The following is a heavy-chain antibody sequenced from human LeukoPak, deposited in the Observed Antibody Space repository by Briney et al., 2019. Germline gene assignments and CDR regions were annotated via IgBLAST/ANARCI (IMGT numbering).Heavy chain of an antibody. CDR1: GFTFSTYY. CDR2: IKQDGSEK. J-gene: IGHJ4*02. Sequence: GGSLSLSCAASGFTFSTYYMSWVRQAPGTGLEWVANIKQDGSEKYYVDSVKGLFTISRDNANNSLYLQMNSLRAEDTALYYCARDLPCDYWGERTLVTVSS. V-gene: IGHV3-7*01. CDR3: ARDLPCDY.